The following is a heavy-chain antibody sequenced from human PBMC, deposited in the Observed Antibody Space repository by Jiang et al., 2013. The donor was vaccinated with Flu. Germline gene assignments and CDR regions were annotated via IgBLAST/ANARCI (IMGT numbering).Heavy chain of an antibody. J-gene: IGHJ4*02. CDR1: GGSISSSSYY. V-gene: IGHV4-39*01. D-gene: IGHD2-15*01. Sequence: VKPSETLSLTCTVSGGSISSSSYYWGWIRQPPGKGLEWIGSIYYSGSTYYNPSLKSRVTISVDTSKNQFSLKLSSVTAADTAVYYCARRGVGSADATSDYWGQGTLVTVSS. CDR2: IYYSGST. CDR3: ARRGVGSADATSDY.